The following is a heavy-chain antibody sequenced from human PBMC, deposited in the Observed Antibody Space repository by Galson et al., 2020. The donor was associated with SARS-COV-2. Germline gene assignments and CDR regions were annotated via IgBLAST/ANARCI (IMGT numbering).Heavy chain of an antibody. CDR3: TAYKYDGGYGHYFDY. Sequence: SETLSLTCSVAGYSITSGYYWGFVRQPPGKGLEWIGSIYHNGVTYYNPSLSGRITVSGDTSKNQFSVKLISVTAADTAIYYCTAYKYDGGYGHYFDYWGQGILVTVSS. CDR1: GYSITSGYY. CDR2: IYHNGVT. V-gene: IGHV4-38-2*02. D-gene: IGHD3-22*01. J-gene: IGHJ4*02.